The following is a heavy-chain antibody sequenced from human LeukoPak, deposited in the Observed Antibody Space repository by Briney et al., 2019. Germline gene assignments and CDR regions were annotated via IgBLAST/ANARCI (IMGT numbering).Heavy chain of an antibody. J-gene: IGHJ4*02. D-gene: IGHD6-19*01. CDR2: ISYDGSNK. V-gene: IGHV3-30-3*01. CDR3: ARCPYSSGWQSYFDH. Sequence: GGSLRLSCAASGFTFSSYAMHWVRQAPGKGLEWAAVISYDGSNKDYADSVKGRFTISRDNYKNTLYLQMNSLRAEDTAVYCCARCPYSSGWQSYFDHWGQGTLLTVSS. CDR1: GFTFSSYA.